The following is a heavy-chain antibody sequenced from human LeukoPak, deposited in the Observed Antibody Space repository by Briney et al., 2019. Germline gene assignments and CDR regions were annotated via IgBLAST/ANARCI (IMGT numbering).Heavy chain of an antibody. CDR1: GGSVSSGSYS. D-gene: IGHD3-22*01. CDR3: SRGVSSLYFGRSGPFDY. V-gene: IGHV4-30-2*01. CDR2: IYHSGST. J-gene: IGHJ4*02. Sequence: SETLSLTCTVSGGSVSSGSYSWSWIRQPPGKGLEWIGYIYHSGSTYYNPSLKSRVTISVDRSKKQFSLKLSSVTAADTAVYYCSRGVSSLYFGRSGPFDYWGQGTLVTVSS.